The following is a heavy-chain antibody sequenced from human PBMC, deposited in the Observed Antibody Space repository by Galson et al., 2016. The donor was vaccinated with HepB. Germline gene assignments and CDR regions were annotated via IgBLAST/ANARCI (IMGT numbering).Heavy chain of an antibody. D-gene: IGHD2-15*01. CDR1: GYTFTSYY. CDR3: GSCSGGSCYSVDY. Sequence: SVKVSCKASGYTFTSYYMHWVRQAPGQGLEWMGIINPSGGSTSYAQKFQGRVTMTRDTSTSTVYMELGSLRSEDTAVYYCGSCSGGSCYSVDYWGQGTLVTVSS. CDR2: INPSGGST. J-gene: IGHJ4*02. V-gene: IGHV1-46*01.